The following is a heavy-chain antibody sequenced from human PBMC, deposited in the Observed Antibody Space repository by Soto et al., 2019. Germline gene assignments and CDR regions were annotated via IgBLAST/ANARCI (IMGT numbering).Heavy chain of an antibody. V-gene: IGHV1-69*12. D-gene: IGHD2-21*02. Sequence: QVQLVQSGAEVKKPGSSVKVSRKASGGTFSSYAISWVRQAPGQGLEWMGGIIPIFGTANYAQKFQGRVTITADESTSTAYMELSSLRSEDTAVYYCARDREAYCGGDCYSRYFRHWGQGTLVTVSS. CDR1: GGTFSSYA. CDR2: IIPIFGTA. J-gene: IGHJ1*01. CDR3: ARDREAYCGGDCYSRYFRH.